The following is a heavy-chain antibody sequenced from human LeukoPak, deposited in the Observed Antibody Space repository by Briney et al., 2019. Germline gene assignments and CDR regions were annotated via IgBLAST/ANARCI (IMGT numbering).Heavy chain of an antibody. CDR2: IYYSGST. Sequence: SETLSLTCTVSGGSISSYYWSWIRQPPGKGLEWIGYIYYSGSTNYNPPLKSRVTISVDTSKNQLSLKLSSVTAADTAVYYCARLLYDDFWSGPLMDVWGKGTTVTVSS. J-gene: IGHJ6*03. V-gene: IGHV4-59*08. CDR3: ARLLYDDFWSGPLMDV. CDR1: GGSISSYY. D-gene: IGHD3-3*01.